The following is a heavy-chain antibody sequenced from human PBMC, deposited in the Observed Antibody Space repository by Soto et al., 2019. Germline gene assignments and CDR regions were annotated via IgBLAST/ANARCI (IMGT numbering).Heavy chain of an antibody. D-gene: IGHD3-10*01. CDR2: ISGSSGYT. V-gene: IGHV3-11*06. CDR1: GFSFSDSY. J-gene: IGHJ6*02. Sequence: QVQLVASGGGLVKPGGSLRLSCAASGFSFSDSYMSWVRQDPGKGLEWVAYISGSSGYTGYADSVKGRFTISRDNAKNSLYLQMNSLRVEDTAVYYCARDRGGYGPPDVWGQGTTVTVSS. CDR3: ARDRGGYGPPDV.